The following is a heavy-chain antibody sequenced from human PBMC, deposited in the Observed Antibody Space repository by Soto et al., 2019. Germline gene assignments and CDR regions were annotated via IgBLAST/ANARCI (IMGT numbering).Heavy chain of an antibody. V-gene: IGHV3-30-3*01. CDR1: GFTFSSYA. J-gene: IGHJ4*02. CDR2: ISYDGSNK. D-gene: IGHD3-10*01. Sequence: QVQLVESGGGVVQPGRSLRLSCAASGFTFSSYAMHWVRQAPGKGLEWVAVISYDGSNKYYADSVKVRFTISRDNSKNTLYLQMNSLRAEDTAVYYCAIDGDDVQHDYWGQGTLVTVAS. CDR3: AIDGDDVQHDY.